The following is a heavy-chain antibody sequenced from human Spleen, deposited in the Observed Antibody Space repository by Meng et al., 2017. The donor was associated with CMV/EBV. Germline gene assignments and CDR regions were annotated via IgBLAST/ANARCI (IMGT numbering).Heavy chain of an antibody. Sequence: GGSLRLSCAASGFTFSSYAMSWVRQAPGKGLEWVSGISGSGGSTYYADSVKGRFTISRDNSKNRLYLQMNSLRAEDTAVYYCARAYWNYDWLYYYYGMDVWGQGTTVTVSS. J-gene: IGHJ6*02. CDR2: ISGSGGST. CDR1: GFTFSSYA. V-gene: IGHV3-23*01. CDR3: ARAYWNYDWLYYYYGMDV. D-gene: IGHD1-7*01.